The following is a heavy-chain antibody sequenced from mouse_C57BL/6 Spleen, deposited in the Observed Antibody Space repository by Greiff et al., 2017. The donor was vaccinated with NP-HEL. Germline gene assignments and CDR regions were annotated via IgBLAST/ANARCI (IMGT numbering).Heavy chain of an antibody. J-gene: IGHJ3*01. CDR1: GFTFSSYA. CDR3: ARKGSNSFAY. Sequence: EVQLVESGGGLVKPGGSLKLSCAASGFTFSSYAMSWVRQTPEKRLEWVATISDGGSYTYYPDNVKGRFTISRDNAKNNLYLQMGHLKSEDTSMYYCARKGSNSFAYWGQGTLVTVSA. V-gene: IGHV5-4*01. CDR2: ISDGGSYT. D-gene: IGHD2-5*01.